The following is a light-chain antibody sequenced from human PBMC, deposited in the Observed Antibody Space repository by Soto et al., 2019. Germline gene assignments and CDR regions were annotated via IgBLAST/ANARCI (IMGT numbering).Light chain of an antibody. J-gene: IGLJ1*01. CDR3: CSHAGRNTYV. Sequence: QSALTQPASVSGSPGRSITISCTGTSSDVGSGNVVSWYQHYPGKAPQLIIYEGFKRPSGVSSRFSGSKSGNTASLTISGLQAEDEAEYYCCSHAGRNTYVFGTGTKLTVL. CDR1: SSDVGSGNV. V-gene: IGLV2-23*01. CDR2: EGF.